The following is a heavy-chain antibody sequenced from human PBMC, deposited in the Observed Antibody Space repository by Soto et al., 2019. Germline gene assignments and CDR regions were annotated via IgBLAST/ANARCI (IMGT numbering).Heavy chain of an antibody. CDR2: ISSSSSYI. Sequence: LRLSCAASGFTFSSYSMNWVRQAPGKGLEWVSSISSSSSYIYYADSVKGRFTISRDNAKNSLYLQMNSLRAEDTAVYYCARNPKPRDFWSGYYTLDSFDIWGKGTMVTVSS. J-gene: IGHJ3*02. CDR1: GFTFSSYS. V-gene: IGHV3-21*01. CDR3: ARNPKPRDFWSGYYTLDSFDI. D-gene: IGHD3-3*01.